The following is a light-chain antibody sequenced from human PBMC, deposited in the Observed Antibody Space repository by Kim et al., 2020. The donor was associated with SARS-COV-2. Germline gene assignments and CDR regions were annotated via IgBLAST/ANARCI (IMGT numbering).Light chain of an antibody. CDR3: QAWDSSTGGV. V-gene: IGLV3-1*01. CDR2: QDS. J-gene: IGLJ1*01. CDR1: KLGDKY. Sequence: VPPGQTASITCSGDKLGDKYACWYQQKPGQSPVLVIYQDSKRPSGIPERFSGSNSGSTATLTISGTQAMDEADYYCQAWDSSTGGVFGTGTKVTVL.